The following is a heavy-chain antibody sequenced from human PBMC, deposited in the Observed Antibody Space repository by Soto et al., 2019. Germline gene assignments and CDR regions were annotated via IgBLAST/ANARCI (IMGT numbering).Heavy chain of an antibody. CDR3: ARLAVAGRNGFDY. CDR2: INAGNGNT. J-gene: IGHJ4*02. CDR1: GYTFTSYA. V-gene: IGHV1-3*01. Sequence: ASVKVSCKASGYTFTSYAMHCVRQAPGQRLEWMGWINAGNGNTKYSQKFQGRVTITRDTSASTAYMELSSLRSEDTAVYYCARLAVAGRNGFDYWGQGTLVTVSS. D-gene: IGHD6-19*01.